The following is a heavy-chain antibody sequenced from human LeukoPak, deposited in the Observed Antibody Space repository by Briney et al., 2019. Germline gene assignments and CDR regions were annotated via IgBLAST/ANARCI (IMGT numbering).Heavy chain of an antibody. CDR2: IGGNSYYT. Sequence: GGSLRLSCAASGFTFSDYYMSWIRQTPEKGLEWVSYIGGNSYYTNYADSVKGRFTISRDNAKNSLYLQMNSLRAEDTAVYYCAKRSPFYFDYWGQGTLVSVSS. J-gene: IGHJ4*02. V-gene: IGHV3-11*03. D-gene: IGHD1-1*01. CDR1: GFTFSDYY. CDR3: AKRSPFYFDY.